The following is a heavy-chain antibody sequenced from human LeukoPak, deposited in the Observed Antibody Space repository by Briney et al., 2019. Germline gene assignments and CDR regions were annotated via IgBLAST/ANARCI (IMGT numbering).Heavy chain of an antibody. CDR3: ARDIEAAGLFLDY. CDR1: GFTFSSYW. J-gene: IGHJ4*02. CDR2: MKYDGSEK. D-gene: IGHD6-13*01. V-gene: IGHV3-7*01. Sequence: GGSLRLSCAASGFTFSSYWMSWVCQAPGKGLEWVANMKYDGSEKYYVDSVKGRFTISRDNAKNSLYLQMNSLRAEDTAVYYCARDIEAAGLFLDYWGQGTLVTVSS.